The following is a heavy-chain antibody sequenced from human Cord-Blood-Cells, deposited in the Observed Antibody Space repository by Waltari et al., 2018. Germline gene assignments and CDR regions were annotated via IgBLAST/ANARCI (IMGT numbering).Heavy chain of an antibody. V-gene: IGHV1-69*01. Sequence: QVQLVQSGAEVKKPGSSVKVSCKASGGTFSSYAISWVRQAPGQGLEWMGGIILILGTASYAQKFQGRVTITADESTSTAYMELSSLRSEDTAVYYCARLSRRLLYFDYWGQGTLVTVSS. CDR2: IILILGTA. J-gene: IGHJ4*02. CDR3: ARLSRRLLYFDY. D-gene: IGHD3-22*01. CDR1: GGTFSSYA.